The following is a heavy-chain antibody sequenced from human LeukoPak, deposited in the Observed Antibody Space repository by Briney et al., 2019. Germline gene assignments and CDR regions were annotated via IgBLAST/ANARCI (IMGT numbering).Heavy chain of an antibody. CDR2: IHTSGST. J-gene: IGHJ4*02. D-gene: IGHD2-21*02. CDR1: GASISSTSYC. Sequence: SETLSLTCTVSGASISSTSYCWGWIRQPAGKGLEWIGHIHTSGSTNYNPSLKSRVTISVDTSKNQFSLKLSSVTAADTAVYYCARGDYYSSDYWGQGTLVTVSS. V-gene: IGHV4-61*09. CDR3: ARGDYYSSDY.